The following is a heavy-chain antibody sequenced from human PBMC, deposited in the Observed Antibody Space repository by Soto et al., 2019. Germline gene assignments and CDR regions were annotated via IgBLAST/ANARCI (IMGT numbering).Heavy chain of an antibody. CDR2: IYYSGST. CDR3: ASGEERVAMPSGH. Sequence: QVQLQESGTGLVKPSETLSLTCTVSGVSISSYYWRWIRQPPGKGLEWIGYIYYSGSTNYNPSLKSRVTISVDTSKDQFSLKLSSVTAADTAVYYCASGEERVAMPSGHWGQGTLVTVSS. CDR1: GVSISSYY. D-gene: IGHD3-10*01. J-gene: IGHJ4*02. V-gene: IGHV4-59*01.